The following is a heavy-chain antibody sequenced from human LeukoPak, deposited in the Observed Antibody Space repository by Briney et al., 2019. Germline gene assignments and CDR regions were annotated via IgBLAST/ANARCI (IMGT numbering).Heavy chain of an antibody. D-gene: IGHD2-15*01. CDR1: GFTFSTYA. CDR2: IWYDGSNE. CDR3: AREVDCSGGRCYRGEFDY. V-gene: IGHV3-33*08. J-gene: IGHJ4*02. Sequence: PGGSLRLSCAASGFTFSTYAIHWVRQAPGKGLEWVAVIWYDGSNEHYVDSVKGRFTISRDNSRKTLYLQMNSLRVEDTAVYYCAREVDCSGGRCYRGEFDYWGQGTLVTVSS.